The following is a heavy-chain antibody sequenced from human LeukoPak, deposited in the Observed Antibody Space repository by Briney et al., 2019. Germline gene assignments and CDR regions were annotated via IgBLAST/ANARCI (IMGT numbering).Heavy chain of an antibody. D-gene: IGHD3-22*01. Sequence: PSETLSLTCAVSGYSISSGYYWGWIRQPPGKGREWIGSIYHTGSTYYNPSLQSRVTISLDSPKNQFSLKLTSVTAADPAVYYCASGGTAVVMALTYYFDTWGQGTLVPVSS. V-gene: IGHV4-38-2*01. CDR1: GYSISSGYY. CDR3: ASGGTAVVMALTYYFDT. CDR2: IYHTGST. J-gene: IGHJ4*02.